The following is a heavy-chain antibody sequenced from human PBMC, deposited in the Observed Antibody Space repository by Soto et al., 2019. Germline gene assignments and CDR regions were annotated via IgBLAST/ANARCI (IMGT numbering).Heavy chain of an antibody. D-gene: IGHD6-19*01. V-gene: IGHV4-4*07. CDR3: ARGKGQWLSNYYYGMDV. Sequence: SEPLSLTCTVSGGSISSYYWSWIRQPAGKGLEWIGRMYTSANTNYNPSLKSRVTMSVDTSKNQLSLKLSSVIAADTAVYYCARGKGQWLSNYYYGMDVWGQGTTVTVSS. CDR2: MYTSANT. J-gene: IGHJ6*02. CDR1: GGSISSYY.